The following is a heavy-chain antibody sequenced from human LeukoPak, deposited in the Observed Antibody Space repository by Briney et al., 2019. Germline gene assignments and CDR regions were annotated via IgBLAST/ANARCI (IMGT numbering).Heavy chain of an antibody. J-gene: IGHJ4*02. CDR1: GFTVSSNY. D-gene: IGHD3-16*01. CDR2: IYSGGST. V-gene: IGHV3-66*01. Sequence: GGSLRLSCAASGFTVSSNYMSWVRQAPGKGLEWVSVIYSGGSTYYADSVKGRFTISRDNSKNTLYLQMNSLRAEDTAVYYCARDYVWGSYDDYWGQGTLVTVSS. CDR3: ARDYVWGSYDDY.